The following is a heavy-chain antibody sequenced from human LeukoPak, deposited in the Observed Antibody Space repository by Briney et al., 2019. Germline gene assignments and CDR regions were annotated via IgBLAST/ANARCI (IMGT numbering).Heavy chain of an antibody. CDR2: IRYDGSNK. J-gene: IGHJ4*02. V-gene: IGHV3-30*02. CDR1: GVTFSSYG. Sequence: GGSLRLSCAASGVTFSSYGMHWVRQAPGPGLEWVAFIRYDGSNKYYADSVKGRFTISRDNSKNTLYLQMNSLRAEDTAVYYCAKERDTAMVTIDYWGQGTLVTVSS. D-gene: IGHD5-18*01. CDR3: AKERDTAMVTIDY.